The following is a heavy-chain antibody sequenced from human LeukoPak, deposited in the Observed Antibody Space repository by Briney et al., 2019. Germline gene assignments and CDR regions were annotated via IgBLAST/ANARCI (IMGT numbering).Heavy chain of an antibody. CDR3: ARSITMVRGVIHRFDP. CDR2: ISAYNGNT. D-gene: IGHD3-10*01. J-gene: IGHJ5*02. Sequence: GASVKVSCKASGYTFTSYGISWVRQAPGQGLEWMGWISAYNGNTNYAQKLQGRVTMTTDTSTSTAYMELRSLRSDDTAVYYCARSITMVRGVIHRFDPWGQGTLVTVSS. V-gene: IGHV1-18*01. CDR1: GYTFTSYG.